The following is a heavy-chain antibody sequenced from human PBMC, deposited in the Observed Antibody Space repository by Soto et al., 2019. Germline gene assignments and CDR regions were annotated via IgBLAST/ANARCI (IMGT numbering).Heavy chain of an antibody. CDR3: VRQGIGAVHGLVDV. CDR2: IYSNGGT. CDR1: GDSIGTYN. D-gene: IGHD1-1*01. V-gene: IGHV4-59*08. J-gene: IGHJ6*02. Sequence: QVQLQASGPGLVKPSDTLSLTCTVSGDSIGTYNWGWIRQPPGKRLEWIGYIYSNGGTSYNPALKSRVPISADTSTKQFSLRLSSVTAADTAVYYCVRQGIGAVHGLVDVWGQGTTVTVSS.